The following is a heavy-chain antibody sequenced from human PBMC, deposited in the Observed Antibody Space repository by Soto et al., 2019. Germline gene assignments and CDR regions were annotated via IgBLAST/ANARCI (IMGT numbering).Heavy chain of an antibody. J-gene: IGHJ5*02. D-gene: IGHD3-22*01. CDR1: GFTFSSYA. V-gene: IGHV3-23*01. CDR2: ISGSGGST. CDR3: AKDREVTMIVVVRGPWFDP. Sequence: LRLSCAASGFTFSSYAMSWVRQAPGKGLEWVSAISGSGGSTYYADSVKGRFTISRDNSKNTLYLQMNSLRAEDTAVYYCAKDREVTMIVVVRGPWFDPWGQGTLVTVSS.